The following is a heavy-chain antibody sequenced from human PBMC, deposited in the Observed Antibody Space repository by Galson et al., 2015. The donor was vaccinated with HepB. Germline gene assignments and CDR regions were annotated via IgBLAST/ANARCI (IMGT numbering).Heavy chain of an antibody. V-gene: IGHV1-69*13. J-gene: IGHJ5*02. Sequence: SVKVSCKASGGTFSSYAISWVRQAPGQGLEWMGGIIPIFGTANYAQKFQGRVTITADESTSTAYMELSSLRSEDTAVYYCARDWGITMVRGVIISNWFDPWGQGTLVTVSS. CDR2: IIPIFGTA. CDR1: GGTFSSYA. CDR3: ARDWGITMVRGVIISNWFDP. D-gene: IGHD3-10*01.